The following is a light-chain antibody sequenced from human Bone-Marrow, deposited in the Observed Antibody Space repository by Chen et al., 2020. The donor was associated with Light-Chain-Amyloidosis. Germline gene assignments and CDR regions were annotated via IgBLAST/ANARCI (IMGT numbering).Light chain of an antibody. J-gene: IGLJ2*01. V-gene: IGLV3-25*03. CDR2: RDT. Sequence: SYELTQPPSVSVSPGQTARITCSGDDLPTKYAYWYQQKPGQPPVLVIHRDTERPSGISERFSGSSSGTTATLTIGGVQAEDEADYHCQSADSSGTYEVIFGGGTKLTVL. CDR1: DLPTKY. CDR3: QSADSSGTYEVI.